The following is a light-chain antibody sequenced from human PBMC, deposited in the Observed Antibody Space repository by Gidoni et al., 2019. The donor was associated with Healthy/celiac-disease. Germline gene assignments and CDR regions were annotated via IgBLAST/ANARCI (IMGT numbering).Light chain of an antibody. CDR3: QAWDSSTAR. Sequence: SYELTQPPSVSVSPGQTASITCSGDKLGDKYACWYQQKPGQSPVLVIYQASKRPSGIPERFSGSNSGNTATQTISGTQAIDEADYYCQAWDSSTARFGGGTKLTVL. V-gene: IGLV3-1*01. J-gene: IGLJ3*02. CDR1: KLGDKY. CDR2: QAS.